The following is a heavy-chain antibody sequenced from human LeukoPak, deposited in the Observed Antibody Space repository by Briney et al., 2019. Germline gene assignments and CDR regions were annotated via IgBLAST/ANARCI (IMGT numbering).Heavy chain of an antibody. CDR3: ARPAKRIAAAGTAVRYYYYYYMDV. Sequence: GGSLRLSCAASGFTFNTYGMSWVRQAPGKGLEWVSGISGSGGATYYADSVKGRFTVSRDDPHNTLYLQMNSLRAEDTAVYYCARPAKRIAAAGTAVRYYYYYYMDVWGKGTTVTVSS. J-gene: IGHJ6*03. D-gene: IGHD6-13*01. CDR2: ISGSGGAT. V-gene: IGHV3-23*01. CDR1: GFTFNTYG.